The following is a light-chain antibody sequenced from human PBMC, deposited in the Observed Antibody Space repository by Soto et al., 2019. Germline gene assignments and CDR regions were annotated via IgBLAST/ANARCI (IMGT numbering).Light chain of an antibody. J-gene: IGLJ3*02. V-gene: IGLV1-40*01. CDR1: SSNIGAGYS. Sequence: QSALTQPPSVSGAPGQRVTISCTGSSSNIGAGYSVHWYQQLPGTAPKLLIYSNNNRPSGVPDRFSGSKSGTSASLAITGLQAEDEADYYCQSYDSSLSGWVFGGGTQLTVL. CDR2: SNN. CDR3: QSYDSSLSGWV.